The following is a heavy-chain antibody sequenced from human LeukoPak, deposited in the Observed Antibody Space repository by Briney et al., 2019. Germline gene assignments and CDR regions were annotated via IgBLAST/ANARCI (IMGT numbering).Heavy chain of an antibody. CDR3: AKGGAGYYMDV. V-gene: IGHV3-23*01. Sequence: AGGSLRLSCAGSGFTFRSYAMSWVRQALGKGLEWVSAISGSGGRTDYADSVKGRVTISRDNSKNTLYLQMNSLRAEDTAVYYCAKGGAGYYMDVWGKGTTVTVSS. CDR1: GFTFRSYA. J-gene: IGHJ6*03. D-gene: IGHD3-16*01. CDR2: ISGSGGRT.